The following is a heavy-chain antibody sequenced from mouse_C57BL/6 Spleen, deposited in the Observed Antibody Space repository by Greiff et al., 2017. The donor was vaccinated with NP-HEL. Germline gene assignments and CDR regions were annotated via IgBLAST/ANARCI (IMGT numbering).Heavy chain of an antibody. V-gene: IGHV1-69*01. CDR1: GYTFTSYW. D-gene: IGHD1-1*01. CDR2: IDPSDSYT. J-gene: IGHJ2*01. CDR3: ARALRVYYFDY. Sequence: QVQLQQPGAELVMPGASVKLSCKASGYTFTSYWMHWVKQRPGQGLEWIGEIDPSDSYTNYNQKFKGKSTLTVDKSSSTAYMQLSSLTSEDSAVYYCARALRVYYFDYWGQGTTLTVSS.